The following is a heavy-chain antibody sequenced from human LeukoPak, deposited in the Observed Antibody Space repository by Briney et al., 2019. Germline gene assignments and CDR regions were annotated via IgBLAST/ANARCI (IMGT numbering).Heavy chain of an antibody. V-gene: IGHV3-23*01. CDR1: GFTFSSHA. J-gene: IGHJ4*02. D-gene: IGHD6-13*01. CDR2: ISGSGGST. Sequence: PGGSLRLSCAASGFTFSSHAMSWVRQAPGKGLEWVSAISGSGGSTYYADSVKGRFTISRDNAKNSLYLQMNSLRAEDTAVYYCARDIAAAGTFDYWGQGTLVTVSS. CDR3: ARDIAAAGTFDY.